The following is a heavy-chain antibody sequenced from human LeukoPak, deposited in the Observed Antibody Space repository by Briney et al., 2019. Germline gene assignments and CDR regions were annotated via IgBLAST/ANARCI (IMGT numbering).Heavy chain of an antibody. V-gene: IGHV1-46*01. CDR3: ARDRGYYDSSPTPNWFDP. CDR1: GYTFTSYY. CDR2: INPSGGST. J-gene: IGHJ5*02. D-gene: IGHD3-22*01. Sequence: ASVKVSCKASGYTFTSYYMHWVRQAPGQGLEWMGIINPSGGSTSYAQKFQGRVTMTRDTSTSTVNMELSSLRSEDTAVYYCARDRGYYDSSPTPNWFDPWGQGTLVTVSS.